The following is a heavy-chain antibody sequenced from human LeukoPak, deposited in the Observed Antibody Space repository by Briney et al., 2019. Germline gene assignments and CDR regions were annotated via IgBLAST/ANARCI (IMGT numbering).Heavy chain of an antibody. V-gene: IGHV4-30-4*08. CDR2: IYYSGST. CDR3: ARVWMATANDAFDI. Sequence: PSQTLSLTCTVSGGSISSGDYYWSWIRQRPGKGLEWVGYIYYSGSTYYNPSLKSRVTISVDTSKNQFSLKLSSVTAADTAVYYCARVWMATANDAFDIWGQGTMVTVSS. J-gene: IGHJ3*02. D-gene: IGHD5-24*01. CDR1: GGSISSGDYY.